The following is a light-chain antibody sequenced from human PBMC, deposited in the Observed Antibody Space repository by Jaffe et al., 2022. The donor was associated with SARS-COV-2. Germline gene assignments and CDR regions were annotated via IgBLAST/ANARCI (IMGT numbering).Light chain of an antibody. CDR3: QQHELLPIP. J-gene: IGKJ4*01. V-gene: IGKV1-33*01. Sequence: DIQLTQSPSSLSASVGDRVTITCQASEDITYYLNWYQQKAGKAPKLLIYDASNLETGVPSRFSGRGSGTYFIFTISSLQPEDIATYYCQQHELLPIPFGGGTKVEMK. CDR2: DAS. CDR1: EDITYY.